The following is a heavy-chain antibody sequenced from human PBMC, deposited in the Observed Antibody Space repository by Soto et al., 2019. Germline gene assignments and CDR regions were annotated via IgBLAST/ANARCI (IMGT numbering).Heavy chain of an antibody. D-gene: IGHD6-19*01. Sequence: SETLSLTCTVSGGSISSGGYYWSWIRQHPGKGLEWIGYIYYSGSTYYNPSLKSRVTISVDTSKNQFSLKLSSVTAADTAVYFCARGLMGKLPRIAQNSSGAGMHYGMDVWGQGTTVTVSS. CDR1: GGSISSGGYY. J-gene: IGHJ6*02. V-gene: IGHV4-31*03. CDR2: IYYSGST. CDR3: ARGLMGKLPRIAQNSSGAGMHYGMDV.